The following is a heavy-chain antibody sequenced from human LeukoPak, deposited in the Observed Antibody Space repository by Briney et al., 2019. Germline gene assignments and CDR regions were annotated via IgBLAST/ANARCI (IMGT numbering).Heavy chain of an antibody. CDR3: ARHEGRRYSSSWYAFDI. CDR2: IYYSGST. V-gene: IGHV4-39*01. CDR1: GGSISSSSYY. D-gene: IGHD6-13*01. J-gene: IGHJ3*02. Sequence: PSETLSLTCTVSGGSISSSSYYWGWIRQPQGKGLEWIGSIYYSGSTYYNPSLKSRVTISVDTSKNQFSLKLSSVTAADTAVYYCARHEGRRYSSSWYAFDIWGQGTMVTVSS.